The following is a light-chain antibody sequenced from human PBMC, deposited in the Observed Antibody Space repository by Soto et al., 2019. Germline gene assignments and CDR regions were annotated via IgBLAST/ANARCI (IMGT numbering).Light chain of an antibody. CDR2: AAS. Sequence: DIQMTQSPSSLSASVGDRVTITCRASQSISTFLNWYQQQPGKAPKLLIYAASSLQSGVPSRFSGSGSGADFTLTFGSLQPEDFATYYCQQSYSLPRTFGHGTKVEVK. J-gene: IGKJ1*01. CDR1: QSISTF. CDR3: QQSYSLPRT. V-gene: IGKV1-39*01.